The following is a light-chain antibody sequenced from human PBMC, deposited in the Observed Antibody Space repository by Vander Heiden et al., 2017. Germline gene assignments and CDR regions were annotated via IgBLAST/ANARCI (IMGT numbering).Light chain of an antibody. V-gene: IGKV3-15*01. J-gene: IGKJ1*01. CDR3: QQYSNWPRT. CDR2: GVS. Sequence: IVMTRSPAIQSVSPGEIATLSCRASQSVGSNFAWYQQKPGQAPRLLMYGVSTRATAVPARFSGSGSGTEFTLTISSLQSEDFAVYYCQQYSNWPRTFGQGTKVEIK. CDR1: QSVGSN.